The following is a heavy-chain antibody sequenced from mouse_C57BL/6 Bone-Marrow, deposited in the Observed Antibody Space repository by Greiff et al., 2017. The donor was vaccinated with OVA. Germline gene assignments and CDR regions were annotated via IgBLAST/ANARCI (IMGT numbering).Heavy chain of an antibody. CDR3: ARGEGIYDGYYGAMDY. J-gene: IGHJ4*01. Sequence: VQLQQSGPELVKPGASVKISCKASGYAFSSSWMNWVKQRPGKGLEWIGRIYPGDGDTNYNGKFKGKATLTADKSSSTAYMQLSSLTYEDSAVYYCARGEGIYDGYYGAMDYWGQGTSVTVSS. D-gene: IGHD2-3*01. CDR2: IYPGDGDT. CDR1: GYAFSSSW. V-gene: IGHV1-82*01.